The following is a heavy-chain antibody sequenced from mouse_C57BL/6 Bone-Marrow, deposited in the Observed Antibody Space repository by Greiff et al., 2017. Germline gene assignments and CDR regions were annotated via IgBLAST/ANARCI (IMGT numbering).Heavy chain of an antibody. CDR1: GYTFTSYW. J-gene: IGHJ3*01. CDR2: IDPSDSYT. Sequence: QVQLKQPGAELVRPGTSVKLSCKASGYTFTSYWMNWVKQRPGQGLEWIGVIDPSDSYTNYNQKFKGKATLTVDTSSSTAYMQLSSLTSEDSAVYFCARGGAGSFAYWGQGTLVTVSA. V-gene: IGHV1-59*01. CDR3: ARGGAGSFAY. D-gene: IGHD3-3*01.